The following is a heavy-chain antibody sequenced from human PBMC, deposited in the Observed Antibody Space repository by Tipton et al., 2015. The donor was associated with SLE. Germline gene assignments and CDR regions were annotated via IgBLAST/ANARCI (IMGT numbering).Heavy chain of an antibody. V-gene: IGHV5-51*01. CDR2: IYPGDSDT. Sequence: YWSWIRQPPGKGLEWMGIIYPGDSDTRYSPSFQGQVTISADKSISTAYLQWSSLKASDTAMYHCARQYPGGIVGPFDYWGQGTLVTVSS. CDR3: ARQYPGGIVGPFDY. CDR1: YW. D-gene: IGHD1-26*01. J-gene: IGHJ4*02.